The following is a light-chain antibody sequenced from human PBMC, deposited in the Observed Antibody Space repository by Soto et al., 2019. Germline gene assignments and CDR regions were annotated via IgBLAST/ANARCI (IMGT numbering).Light chain of an antibody. CDR2: AAS. V-gene: IGKV1-9*01. CDR1: QGIRSY. Sequence: DIQLTQSPSLLSASVGDRVTITCRASQGIRSYLAWYQQKPGKVPNLLIYAASTLQSGVPSRFSGSGSGTEFPLTISSLQPEDFATYYCHQLNSYPLTFGGGTKVEIK. CDR3: HQLNSYPLT. J-gene: IGKJ4*01.